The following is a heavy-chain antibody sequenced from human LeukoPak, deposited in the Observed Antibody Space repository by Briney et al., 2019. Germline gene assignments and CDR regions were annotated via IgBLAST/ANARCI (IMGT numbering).Heavy chain of an antibody. CDR3: ARSYYHSSGYFTDWYFDL. D-gene: IGHD3-22*01. CDR2: IYPGDSDT. V-gene: IGHV5-51*01. Sequence: GGSLEISCKGSGYSFSNYWIGWVRQMPGKGLELMGSIYPGDSDTRYRPSFQGQVTISADKSISTAYLQWSSLKASDSAMYYCARSYYHSSGYFTDWYFDLWGRGTLVAVSS. CDR1: GYSFSNYW. J-gene: IGHJ2*01.